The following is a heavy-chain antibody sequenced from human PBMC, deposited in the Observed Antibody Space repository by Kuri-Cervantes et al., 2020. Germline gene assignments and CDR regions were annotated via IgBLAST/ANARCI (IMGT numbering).Heavy chain of an antibody. CDR1: GGSISNYY. CDR2: INHSGST. J-gene: IGHJ4*02. V-gene: IGHV4-34*01. CDR3: ARIDYGGNGFDY. Sequence: SDTLSLTCTVSGGSISNYYWSWIRQPPGKGLDWIGEINHSGSTNYNPSLKSRVTISVDTSKNQFSLKLSSVTAADTAVYYCARIDYGGNGFDYWGQGTLVTVSS. D-gene: IGHD4-23*01.